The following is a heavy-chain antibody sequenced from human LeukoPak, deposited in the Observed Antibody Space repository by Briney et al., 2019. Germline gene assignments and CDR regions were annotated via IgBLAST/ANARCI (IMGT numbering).Heavy chain of an antibody. CDR1: SGSFSGYY. CDR3: ASLKGITIFGAGKDY. J-gene: IGHJ4*02. D-gene: IGHD3-3*01. V-gene: IGHV4-34*01. Sequence: SETLSLTCAVYSGSFSGYYWSWIRQPPGKGLEWIGEINHSGSTNYNPSLKSRVTISVDTSKNQFSLKLSSVTAADTAVYYCASLKGITIFGAGKDYWGQGTLVTVSS. CDR2: INHSGST.